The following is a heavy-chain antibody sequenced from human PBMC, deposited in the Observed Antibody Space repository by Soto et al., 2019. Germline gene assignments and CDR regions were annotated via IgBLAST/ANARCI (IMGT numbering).Heavy chain of an antibody. CDR1: GSSVTTTGVG. CDR2: IYWDDDK. Sequence: QITLKESGPPVLKPTQTLTLTCTLSGSSVTTTGVGVGWIRQPPGKALQWLALIYWDDDKRYNPSLRNRLTIAKDTSKNQVVLTMTDMDPVATATYYCAHRPFTFYYDTSGYLNWFDPWGQGVLVTVSS. D-gene: IGHD3-22*01. J-gene: IGHJ5*02. V-gene: IGHV2-5*02. CDR3: AHRPFTFYYDTSGYLNWFDP.